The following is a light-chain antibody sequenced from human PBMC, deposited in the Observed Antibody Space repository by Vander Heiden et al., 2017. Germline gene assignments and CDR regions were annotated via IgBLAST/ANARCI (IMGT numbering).Light chain of an antibody. V-gene: IGLV1-44*01. CDR3: AAWDDSLNGPV. CDR1: SSNIGRNT. Sequence: QSVLTQPPSASGTPGQWATSPCSGSSSNIGRNTVNEFQQLPGTAPKLLIYSNNQRPSGVPDRFSGSKSGTSASLAISGLQSEDEADYYCAAWDDSLNGPVFGGGTNLTVL. CDR2: SNN. J-gene: IGLJ2*01.